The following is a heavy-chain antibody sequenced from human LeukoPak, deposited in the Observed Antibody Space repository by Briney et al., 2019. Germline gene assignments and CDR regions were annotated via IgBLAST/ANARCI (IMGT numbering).Heavy chain of an antibody. V-gene: IGHV4-59*01. CDR3: ARDRGDSSGPRLRRAFDI. CDR1: GGSISSYY. CDR2: IYYSGST. Sequence: SETLSLTCTVSGGSISSYYWSWIRQPPGKGLEWIGYIYYSGSTNYNPSLKSRVTISADTSKNQFSLKLSSVTAADTAVYYCARDRGDSSGPRLRRAFDIWGQGTMVTVSS. J-gene: IGHJ3*02. D-gene: IGHD3-22*01.